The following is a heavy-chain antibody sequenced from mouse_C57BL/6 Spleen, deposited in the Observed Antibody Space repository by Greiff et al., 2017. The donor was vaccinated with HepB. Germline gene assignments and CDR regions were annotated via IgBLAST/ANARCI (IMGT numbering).Heavy chain of an antibody. CDR1: GFTFSSYG. CDR3: ARQGDYYGSRYWYFDV. V-gene: IGHV5-6*01. CDR2: ISSGGSYT. J-gene: IGHJ1*03. Sequence: EVQGVESGGDLVKPGGSLKLSCAASGFTFSSYGMSWVRQTPDKRLEWVATISSGGSYTYYPDSVKGRFTISRDNAKNTLYLQMSSLKSEDTAMYYCARQGDYYGSRYWYFDVWGTGTTVTVSS. D-gene: IGHD1-1*01.